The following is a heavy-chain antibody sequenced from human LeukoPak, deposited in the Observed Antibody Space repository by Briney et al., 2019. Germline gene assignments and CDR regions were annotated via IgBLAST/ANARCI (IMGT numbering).Heavy chain of an antibody. D-gene: IGHD2-15*01. CDR3: ARELPFDY. CDR1: GFTFSNYW. V-gene: IGHV3-74*01. CDR2: IKSDGSRT. J-gene: IGHJ4*02. Sequence: GGSLRLSCAASGFTFSNYWMHWVRQAPGKGLVWVSRIKSDGSRTDYADSVKGRFTISRDNAKNTLCLQMNSLRAEDTAVYYCARELPFDYWGQGTLVTVSS.